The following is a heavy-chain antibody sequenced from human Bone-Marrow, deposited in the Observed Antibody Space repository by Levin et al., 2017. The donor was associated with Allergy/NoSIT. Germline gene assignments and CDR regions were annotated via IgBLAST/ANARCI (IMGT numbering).Heavy chain of an antibody. CDR1: GFIFSNYW. Sequence: PGGSLRLSCAASGFIFSNYWMHWVRQAPGKGLVWVSRINTDGSTTGHADSVKGRFTISRDNAKNTLNLQMNSLRAEDTAVYYCARDGVEMAIYGMDVWGQGTTVTVSS. V-gene: IGHV3-74*01. J-gene: IGHJ6*02. D-gene: IGHD5-24*01. CDR3: ARDGVEMAIYGMDV. CDR2: INTDGSTT.